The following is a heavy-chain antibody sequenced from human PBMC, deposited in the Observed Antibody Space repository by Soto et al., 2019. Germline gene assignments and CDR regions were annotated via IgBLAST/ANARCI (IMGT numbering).Heavy chain of an antibody. CDR1: GGTFSSYA. V-gene: IGHV1-69*12. J-gene: IGHJ3*02. D-gene: IGHD5-18*01. CDR3: ARDLSGYSYGPDAFDI. CDR2: IIPIFGTA. Sequence: QVQLVQSGAEVKKPGSSVKVSCKASGGTFSSYAISWVRQAPGQGLEWMGGIIPIFGTANYAQKFQGRVTITADVSTSTAYMELSSLRSEDTAVYYCARDLSGYSYGPDAFDIWGQGTMVTVSS.